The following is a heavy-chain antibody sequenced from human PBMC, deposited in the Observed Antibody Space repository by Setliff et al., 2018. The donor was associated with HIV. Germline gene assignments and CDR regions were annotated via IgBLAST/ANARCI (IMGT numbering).Heavy chain of an antibody. D-gene: IGHD3-22*01. J-gene: IGHJ4*02. Sequence: GDSLKISCAASGFTFSHYWMHWVRQAPGKGLVWVSRITSDGTSTTYADSVKGRFTISRDNAKNTLYLQMNSLRAEDAAVYYCARDLSYDYDRSSDTFDYWGQGTLVTVSS. V-gene: IGHV3-74*03. CDR2: ITSDGTST. CDR3: ARDLSYDYDRSSDTFDY. CDR1: GFTFSHYW.